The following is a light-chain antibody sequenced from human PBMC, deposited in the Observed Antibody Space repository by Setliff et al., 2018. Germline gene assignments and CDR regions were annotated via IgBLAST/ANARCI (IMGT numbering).Light chain of an antibody. CDR3: SSYADSNIFL. V-gene: IGLV2-8*01. CDR2: DVT. Sequence: QSVLTQPPSASGSPGQSVTITCTGTSNDVWGHNYVSWYQQHPGKAPQLIIYDVTKRPSGVPDRFSGSKSGNTASLTVSGLQAEDEADYYCSSYADSNIFLFGIGTKVTV. CDR1: SNDVWGHNY. J-gene: IGLJ1*01.